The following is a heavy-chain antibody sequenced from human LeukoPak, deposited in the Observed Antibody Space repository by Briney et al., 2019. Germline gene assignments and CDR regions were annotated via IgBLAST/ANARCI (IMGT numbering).Heavy chain of an antibody. J-gene: IGHJ4*02. V-gene: IGHV3-11*01. CDR3: AREGGNGGEGYFDY. Sequence: GGSLRLSCAASEFTFSDYYMSWIRQVPGKGLEWVSYISGSSSTMYYANSVKGRFTISRDNAKNLLYLQMNSLRAEGTAVYYCAREGGNGGEGYFDYWGQGTLVTVSS. CDR1: EFTFSDYY. CDR2: ISGSSSTM. D-gene: IGHD3-16*01.